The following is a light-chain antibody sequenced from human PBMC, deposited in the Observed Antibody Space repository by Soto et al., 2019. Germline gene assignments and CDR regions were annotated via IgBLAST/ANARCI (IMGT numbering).Light chain of an antibody. Sequence: QAVVTQEPSLTVSPGGTVTLTCASSTGAVTSGYYPNWFQQKPGQAPRPLIYSTTNKHSWTPARFSGSLLGDKAALTLSGVQHEDEAEYYCLLYYGGAQLWVFGGGTKLTVL. CDR2: STT. CDR3: LLYYGGAQLWV. V-gene: IGLV7-43*01. J-gene: IGLJ3*02. CDR1: TGAVTSGYY.